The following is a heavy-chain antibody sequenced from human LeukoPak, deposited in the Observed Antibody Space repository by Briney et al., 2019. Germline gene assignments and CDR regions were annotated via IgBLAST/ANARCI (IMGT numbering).Heavy chain of an antibody. V-gene: IGHV1-46*01. CDR1: GYTFTSYY. CDR3: ARASLYYGSGSYDY. Sequence: ASVRVSCKASGYTFTSYYMHWVRQAPGQGLEWMGIINPSGGSTSYAQKFQGRVTMPRDMSTSTVYMELYSLRSEDTAVYYCARASLYYGSGSYDYWGQGTLVTVSS. D-gene: IGHD3-10*01. CDR2: INPSGGST. J-gene: IGHJ4*02.